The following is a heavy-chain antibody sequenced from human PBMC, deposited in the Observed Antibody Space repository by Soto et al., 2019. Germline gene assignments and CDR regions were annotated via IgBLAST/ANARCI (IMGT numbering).Heavy chain of an antibody. J-gene: IGHJ3*02. CDR2: ISGSGGST. Sequence: GESLKISCAASGFTFSSYAMSWVRQAPGKGLEWVSAISGSGGSTYYADSVKGRFTISRDNSKNTLYLQMNSLRAEDTAVYYCARFTWLAHPAGAFDIWGQGTMVTVSS. CDR3: ARFTWLAHPAGAFDI. V-gene: IGHV3-23*01. D-gene: IGHD6-19*01. CDR1: GFTFSSYA.